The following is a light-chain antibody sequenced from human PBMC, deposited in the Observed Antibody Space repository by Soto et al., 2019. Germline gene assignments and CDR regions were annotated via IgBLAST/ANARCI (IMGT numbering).Light chain of an antibody. J-gene: IGLJ3*02. V-gene: IGLV2-23*02. CDR2: EVS. CDR3: CSYTSSETVV. CDR1: SSDVGSYNL. Sequence: QSALTQPASVSGSPGQSITISCTGTSSDVGSYNLVSWYQQHPGKAPKLMIYEVSKRPSGVSNRFSGSKSGNTASLTISGLQAEDEAHYYCCSYTSSETVVFGGGTKVTVL.